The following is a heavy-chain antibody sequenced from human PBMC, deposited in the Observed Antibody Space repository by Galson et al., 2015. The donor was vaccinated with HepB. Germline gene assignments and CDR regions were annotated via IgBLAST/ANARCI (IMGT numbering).Heavy chain of an antibody. CDR1: GFTFDDYT. CDR2: ISWDGGST. D-gene: IGHD3-9*01. CDR3: AKRARDNY. V-gene: IGHV3-43*01. Sequence: SLRLSCAASGFTFDDYTMHWVRQAPGKGLEWVSRISWDGGSTYYADSVKGRFTISRDNSKNSLYLQMNSLRTGDTALYYCAKRARDNYWGQGTLVTVSS. J-gene: IGHJ4*02.